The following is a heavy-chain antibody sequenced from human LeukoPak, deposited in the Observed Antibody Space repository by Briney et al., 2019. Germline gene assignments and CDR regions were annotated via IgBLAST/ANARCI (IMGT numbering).Heavy chain of an antibody. V-gene: IGHV3-15*01. CDR2: IKSKTDGGTT. CDR3: TTDYYDSSGYYPFDY. J-gene: IGHJ4*02. D-gene: IGHD3-22*01. CDR1: GFTFSNAW. Sequence: GGSLRLSCAASGFTFSNAWMRWVRQAPGKGLEWVGRIKSKTDGGTTDYAAPVKGRFTISRDDSKNTLYLQMNGLKTEDTAVYYCTTDYYDSSGYYPFDYWGQGTLVTVSS.